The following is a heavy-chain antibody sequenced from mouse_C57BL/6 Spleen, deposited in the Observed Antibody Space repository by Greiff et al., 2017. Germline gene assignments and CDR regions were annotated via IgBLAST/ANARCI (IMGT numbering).Heavy chain of an antibody. V-gene: IGHV6-3*01. J-gene: IGHJ4*01. CDR1: GFTFSNYW. Sequence: DVHLVESGGGLVQPGGSMKLSCVASGFTFSNYWMNWVRQSPEKGLEWVAQIRLKSDNYATHYAASVKGRFTISRDDSKSSVYLQMNNLRAEDTGIYYCTSLYYDYDGYAMDYWGQGTSVTVSS. D-gene: IGHD2-4*01. CDR2: IRLKSDNYAT. CDR3: TSLYYDYDGYAMDY.